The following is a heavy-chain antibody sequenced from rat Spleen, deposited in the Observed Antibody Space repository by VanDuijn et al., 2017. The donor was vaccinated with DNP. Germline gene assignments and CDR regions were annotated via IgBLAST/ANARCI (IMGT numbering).Heavy chain of an antibody. CDR1: GSSITSNY. CDR3: ASYYYDGYYAMDA. CDR2: ISYSGST. J-gene: IGHJ4*01. D-gene: IGHD1-12*02. Sequence: EVQLQESGPGLVKPSQSLSLTCSVTGSSITSNYWGWIRKFPGNKMEWIGHISYSGSTNYNPSLKSRISITRDTSKNQFFLLLNSVTTEDTATYYCASYYYDGYYAMDAWGQGTSVTVSS. V-gene: IGHV3-1*01.